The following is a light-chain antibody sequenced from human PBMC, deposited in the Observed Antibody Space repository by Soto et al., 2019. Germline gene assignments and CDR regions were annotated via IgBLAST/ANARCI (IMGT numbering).Light chain of an antibody. CDR1: SSDVGAYNR. V-gene: IGLV2-14*01. CDR2: EVS. Sequence: QSALTQPASVSGSPGQSITLSCTGPSSDVGAYNRVSWYQQYPGQAPKVIIYEVSNRPSVVAYRFSGTTSGNTASLTSSGLHADDEADYYCNAFTTTSTYVFGTGTKLTVL. CDR3: NAFTTTSTYV. J-gene: IGLJ1*01.